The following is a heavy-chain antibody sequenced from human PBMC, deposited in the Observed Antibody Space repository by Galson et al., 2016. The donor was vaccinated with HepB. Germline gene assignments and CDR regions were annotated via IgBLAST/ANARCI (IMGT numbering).Heavy chain of an antibody. CDR2: IYKTGNT. J-gene: IGHJ4*02. Sequence: SETLSPTCNVSGGSISIYFCSWVRQPPGNELEWIGYIYKTGNTNYNPSLKIRVTVSVDTTKNPFSLELRSITAADTAIYSCARGVTGTPYFDFWGQGALVTVSS. CDR1: GGSISIYF. D-gene: IGHD2-21*02. CDR3: ARGVTGTPYFDF. V-gene: IGHV4-59*01.